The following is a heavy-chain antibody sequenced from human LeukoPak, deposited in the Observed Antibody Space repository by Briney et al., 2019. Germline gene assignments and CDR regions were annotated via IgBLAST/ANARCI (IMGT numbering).Heavy chain of an antibody. V-gene: IGHV3-30*04. D-gene: IGHD3-22*01. CDR1: GFTFNNYA. J-gene: IGHJ6*02. Sequence: GRSLRLSCAAPGFTFNNYAIHWGRKAPGKGRGGGAVISYEGRIKYYADSVKGRFTISRDNSKNTPYLQMNSLRAEDTAVYYCARDDDVSSGEDYYYYYGMDVWGQGTTVTVSS. CDR2: ISYEGRIK. CDR3: ARDDDVSSGEDYYYYYGMDV.